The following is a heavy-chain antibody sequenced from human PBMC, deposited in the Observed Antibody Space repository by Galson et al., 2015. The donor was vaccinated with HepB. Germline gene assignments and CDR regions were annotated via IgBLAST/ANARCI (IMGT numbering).Heavy chain of an antibody. Sequence: SVKVSCKASGYTFTGYYMHWVRQAPGQGLEWMGWINPNSGGTNYAQKFQGWVTMTRDTSISTAYMELSRLRSDDTAVYYCARAKTLAAPAPFGYWGQGTLVTVSS. D-gene: IGHD6-13*01. J-gene: IGHJ4*02. CDR2: INPNSGGT. V-gene: IGHV1-2*04. CDR1: GYTFTGYY. CDR3: ARAKTLAAPAPFGY.